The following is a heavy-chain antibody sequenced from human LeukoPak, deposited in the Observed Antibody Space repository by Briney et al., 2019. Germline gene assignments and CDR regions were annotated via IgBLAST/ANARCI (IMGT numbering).Heavy chain of an antibody. J-gene: IGHJ4*02. CDR2: INPNSGST. CDR3: ARGIYGGNSPLVDY. V-gene: IGHV1-2*02. Sequence: ASVKVSCKASGYTFTGYYIHWVRQAPGQGLEWMGWINPNSGSTNYAQKFQGRVTMTRDTSISTAYMELSRLRSDDTAVYYCARGIYGGNSPLVDYWGQGTLVTVSS. CDR1: GYTFTGYY. D-gene: IGHD4-23*01.